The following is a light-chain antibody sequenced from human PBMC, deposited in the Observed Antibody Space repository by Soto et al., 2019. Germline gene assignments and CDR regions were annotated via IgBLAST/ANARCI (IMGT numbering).Light chain of an antibody. CDR2: SDD. Sequence: QSALTQPPSLSGTPGQRVTISCSGSNSNIGRYSVNWYQHFPGTAPKILIYSDDERPSGVPDRFSGSKSGTSASLAISGLQSEDEAEYYCAAWDEKLNGPLFGGGTKLTVL. CDR1: NSNIGRYS. J-gene: IGLJ3*02. V-gene: IGLV1-44*01. CDR3: AAWDEKLNGPL.